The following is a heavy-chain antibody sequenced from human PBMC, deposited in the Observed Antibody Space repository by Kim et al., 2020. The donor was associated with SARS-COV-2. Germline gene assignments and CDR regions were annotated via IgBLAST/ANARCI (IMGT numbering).Heavy chain of an antibody. J-gene: IGHJ6*02. D-gene: IGHD4-17*01. V-gene: IGHV4-30-2*04. Sequence: YYNPSLQSRVRISVDTLKNQFSLKLTSATATDAAVYYCVRADYGDYGGVDVWGQGTTVTVSS. CDR3: VRADYGDYGGVDV.